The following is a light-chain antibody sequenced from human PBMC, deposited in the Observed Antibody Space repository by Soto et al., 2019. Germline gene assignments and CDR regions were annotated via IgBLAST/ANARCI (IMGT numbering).Light chain of an antibody. CDR2: GAS. CDR1: QSVSRN. CDR3: QQYNQWPPWT. V-gene: IGKV3-15*01. Sequence: EIVMTQSPATLSVSPGERATLSCRASQSVSRNLAWFQQKPGQAPRLLIYGASTRATGIPARFSGSGSGTELILTISSLQSEDFAVYYCQQYNQWPPWTFGQGTKVEIK. J-gene: IGKJ1*01.